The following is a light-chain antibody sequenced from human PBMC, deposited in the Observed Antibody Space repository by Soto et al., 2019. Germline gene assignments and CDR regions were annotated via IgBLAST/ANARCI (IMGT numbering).Light chain of an antibody. CDR3: SSYTSSSTLYV. Sequence: SYELTQPPSVSVAPGQTARITCGGSNIGSKSVHWYQQKPGQAPVLVVYDDSDRPSGIPERFSGSNSGNTATLTISGLQAEDEADYYCSSYTSSSTLYVFGTGTKVTVL. J-gene: IGLJ1*01. CDR1: NIGSKS. CDR2: DDS. V-gene: IGLV3-21*02.